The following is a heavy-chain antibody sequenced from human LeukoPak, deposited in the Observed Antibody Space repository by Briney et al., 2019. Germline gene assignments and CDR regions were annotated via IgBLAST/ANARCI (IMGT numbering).Heavy chain of an antibody. CDR1: GYTFTSYD. J-gene: IGHJ4*02. Sequence: GASVKVSCKASGYTFTSYDINWVRQATGQGLEWMGWMNPSSGNTGYAQKFQGRVTITRNTSISTAYMELSSLRSEDTAVYYCARIMITFGGTYREDYWGQGTLVTVSS. CDR2: MNPSSGNT. V-gene: IGHV1-8*03. CDR3: ARIMITFGGTYREDY. D-gene: IGHD3-16*01.